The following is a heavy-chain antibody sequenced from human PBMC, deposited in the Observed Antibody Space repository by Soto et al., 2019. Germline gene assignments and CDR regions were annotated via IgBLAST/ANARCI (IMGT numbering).Heavy chain of an antibody. D-gene: IGHD3-10*01. Sequence: PSETLSLTCAVYGGSFSGYYLSWIRQPPGKGLEWIGGINHSGSTNYNPSLKSRVTISVDTSKNQFSLKLSSVTAADTAVYYCARGTRFGEFPGNWFDPWGQGTLVTVSS. CDR1: GGSFSGYY. V-gene: IGHV4-34*01. CDR2: INHSGST. CDR3: ARGTRFGEFPGNWFDP. J-gene: IGHJ5*02.